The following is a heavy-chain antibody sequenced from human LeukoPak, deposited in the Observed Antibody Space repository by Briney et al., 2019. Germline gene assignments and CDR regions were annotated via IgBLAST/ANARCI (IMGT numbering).Heavy chain of an antibody. CDR1: GYSFTRYP. CDR3: ARDVGDYDYYYYMDV. D-gene: IGHD2-21*02. Sequence: GESLKISCQASGYSFTRYPIAWVRQMPWKGLEWMGIIYPGDSDTRYSPSFQGQVTISADRSITTAYLQWSSLKESDTATYFCARDVGDYDYYYYMDVWGKGTMVTVSS. CDR2: IYPGDSDT. J-gene: IGHJ6*03. V-gene: IGHV5-51*01.